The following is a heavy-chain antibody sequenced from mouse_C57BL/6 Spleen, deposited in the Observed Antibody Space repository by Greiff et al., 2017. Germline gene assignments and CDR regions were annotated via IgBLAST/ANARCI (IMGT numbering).Heavy chain of an antibody. J-gene: IGHJ3*01. V-gene: IGHV1-82*01. D-gene: IGHD1-1*01. CDR1: GYAFSSSW. Sequence: VQLVESGPELVKPGASVKISCKASGYAFSSSWMNWVKQRPGKGLEWIGRIYPGDGDTNYNGTFKGKATLTADKSSSTAYMQLSSLTSEDSAVYCCARSNYGSSFAWFAYWGQGTLVTVSA. CDR2: IYPGDGDT. CDR3: ARSNYGSSFAWFAY.